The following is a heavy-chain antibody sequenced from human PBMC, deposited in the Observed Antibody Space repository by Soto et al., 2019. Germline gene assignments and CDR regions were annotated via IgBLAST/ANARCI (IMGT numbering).Heavy chain of an antibody. CDR3: ARDGGAGGGARIIPDIVVVVAAKDCYGMDV. Sequence: EVQLVESGGGLVKPGGSLRLSCAASGFTFSSYSMNWVRQAPGKGLEWVSSISSSSSYIYYADSVKGRFTISRDNAKNSLYLQMNSLRAEDTAVYYCARDGGAGGGARIIPDIVVVVAAKDCYGMDVWGQGTTVTVSS. J-gene: IGHJ6*02. D-gene: IGHD2-15*01. V-gene: IGHV3-21*01. CDR1: GFTFSSYS. CDR2: ISSSSSYI.